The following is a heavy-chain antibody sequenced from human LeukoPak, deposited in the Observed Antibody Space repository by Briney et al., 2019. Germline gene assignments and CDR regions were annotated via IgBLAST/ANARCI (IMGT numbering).Heavy chain of an antibody. CDR1: GGSISSYY. J-gene: IGHJ4*02. CDR3: ARDIVEEVSGECYFDY. CDR2: IYTSGST. Sequence: MASETLSLTCTVSGGSISSYYWSWIRQPAGKGLEWIGRIYTSGSTNYNPSLKSRVTISVDTSKNQFSLKLSSVTAADTAVYYCARDIVEEVSGECYFDYWGQGTLVTVSS. D-gene: IGHD2-15*01. V-gene: IGHV4-4*07.